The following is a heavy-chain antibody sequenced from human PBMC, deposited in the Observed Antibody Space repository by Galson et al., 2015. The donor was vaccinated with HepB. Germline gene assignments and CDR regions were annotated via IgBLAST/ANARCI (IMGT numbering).Heavy chain of an antibody. CDR3: ARGSRVGATGWWFDP. J-gene: IGHJ5*02. CDR2: TYYRSKWYN. V-gene: IGHV6-1*01. D-gene: IGHD1-26*01. CDR1: GDSVSSNSAA. Sequence: CAISGDSVSSNSAAWNWIRQSPSRGLEWLGRTYYRSKWYNDYAVSVKSRITINPDTSKNQFSLQLNSVTPEGTAVYYCARGSRVGATGWWFDPWGQGTLVTVSS.